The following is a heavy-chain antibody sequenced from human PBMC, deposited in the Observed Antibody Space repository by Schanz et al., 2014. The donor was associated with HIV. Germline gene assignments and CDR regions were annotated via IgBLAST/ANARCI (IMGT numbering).Heavy chain of an antibody. CDR1: GDTFSSFG. D-gene: IGHD3-10*01. V-gene: IGHV1-69*06. Sequence: QVQLVQSGSELRKPGSSVQVSCKTSGDTFSSFGINWVRQAPGQGLEWMGGMIPILDAPNYAQKFQGRVTMTRDTSTRTVHMELSSLRSEDTAVYYCARAWYHYGSGSYYRNYGMDVWGQGTTVTVSS. CDR3: ARAWYHYGSGSYYRNYGMDV. CDR2: MIPILDAP. J-gene: IGHJ6*02.